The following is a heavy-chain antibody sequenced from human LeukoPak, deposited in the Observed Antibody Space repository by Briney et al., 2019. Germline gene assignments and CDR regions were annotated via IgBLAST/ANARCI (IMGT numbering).Heavy chain of an antibody. J-gene: IGHJ4*02. CDR1: GCTFTSYV. CDR2: INTNTGKS. V-gene: IGHV7-4-1*02. D-gene: IGHD3-3*01. Sequence: GASVKVSCKASGCTFTSYVMNWVRQAPGQGLEWMGWINTNTGKSTYAQGFTGRFVFSLDTSVSTAYLQISSLKAEDTAVYYCARDGFTIFGVVISHDYWGQGTLVTVSS. CDR3: ARDGFTIFGVVISHDY.